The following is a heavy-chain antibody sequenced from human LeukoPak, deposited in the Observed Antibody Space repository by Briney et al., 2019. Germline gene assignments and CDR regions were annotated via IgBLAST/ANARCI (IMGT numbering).Heavy chain of an antibody. CDR1: GFTFSSYG. Sequence: GGSLRLSCAASGFTFSSYGMHWVRQAPGKGLEWVAVIWYDGSNKYYADSVKGRFTISRDNSKNTLYLQMNSLRAEDTAVYYCARDQVAVAGTGYFQHWGQGTLVTVSS. CDR3: ARDQVAVAGTGYFQH. J-gene: IGHJ1*01. V-gene: IGHV3-33*08. CDR2: IWYDGSNK. D-gene: IGHD6-19*01.